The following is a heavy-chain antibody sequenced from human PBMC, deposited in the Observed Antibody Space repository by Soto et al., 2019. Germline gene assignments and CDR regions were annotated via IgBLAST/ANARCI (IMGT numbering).Heavy chain of an antibody. J-gene: IGHJ4*02. CDR2: IGGSGYST. Sequence: EVQLLESGGGLVQPGGSLRLSCAASGFAFSSYAMSWVRQAPGKGLGWVSGIGGSGYSTHYADSARGRFIISRDNSKNTMYLQMNSLRVEDTAIYYCARAEDDYGDQDHFDFWGQGTLVTVSS. CDR1: GFAFSSYA. D-gene: IGHD4-17*01. V-gene: IGHV3-23*01. CDR3: ARAEDDYGDQDHFDF.